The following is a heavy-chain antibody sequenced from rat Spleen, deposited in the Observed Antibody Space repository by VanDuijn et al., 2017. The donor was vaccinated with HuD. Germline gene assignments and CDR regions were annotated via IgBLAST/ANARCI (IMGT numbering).Heavy chain of an antibody. CDR2: INYDGSGT. J-gene: IGHJ2*01. V-gene: IGHV5-29*01. D-gene: IGHD4-3*01. CDR1: GLTFSDYY. Sequence: EVQLVESDGGLVQPGRSLKLSCAASGLTFSDYYMAWVRQAPTKGLEWVATINYDGSGTYYRDSVKGRFTISRDNAKSTLYLEMDSLRSEDTATYYCARHNSGYGYFDYWGQGVMVTVSS. CDR3: ARHNSGYGYFDY.